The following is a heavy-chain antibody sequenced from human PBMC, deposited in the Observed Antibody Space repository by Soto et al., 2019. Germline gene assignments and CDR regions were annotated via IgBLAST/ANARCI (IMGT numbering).Heavy chain of an antibody. V-gene: IGHV3-33*01. Sequence: QVQLVESGGGVVQPGRSLRLSCAAAGFTFSSYGMHWVRQAPGKGREWVAVIWYDGSNKYYADSVKGRITISRDNSKNTLYLQMNSLRAEDTAVYYCARDGDYSGYDRRFDYWGQGTLVTVSS. J-gene: IGHJ4*02. D-gene: IGHD5-12*01. CDR1: GFTFSSYG. CDR3: ARDGDYSGYDRRFDY. CDR2: IWYDGSNK.